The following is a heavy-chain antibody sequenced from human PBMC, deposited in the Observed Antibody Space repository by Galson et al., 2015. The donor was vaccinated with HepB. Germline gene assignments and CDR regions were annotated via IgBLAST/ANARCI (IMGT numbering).Heavy chain of an antibody. CDR3: TTTRYSGYDYDHYYSYYGMDV. Sequence: SLRLSCAASGFTFSNAWMSWVRQAPGKGLEWVGRIKSKTDGGTTDYAAPVKGRFTISRDDSKNTLYLQMNSLKTEDTAVYYCTTTRYSGYDYDHYYSYYGMDVWGQVTTVTVSS. CDR1: GFTFSNAW. V-gene: IGHV3-15*01. CDR2: IKSKTDGGTT. D-gene: IGHD5-12*01. J-gene: IGHJ6*02.